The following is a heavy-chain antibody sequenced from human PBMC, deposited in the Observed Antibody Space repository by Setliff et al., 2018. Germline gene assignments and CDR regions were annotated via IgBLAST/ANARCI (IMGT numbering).Heavy chain of an antibody. J-gene: IGHJ6*02. V-gene: IGHV3-11*04. D-gene: IGHD3-10*01. CDR1: GFSFSGSY. CDR3: ARDGVFYAMDF. CDR2: ISGDGNTV. Sequence: GGSLRLSCAASGFSFSGSYMSWVRQAPGKGLEWISKISGDGNTVYYADSVRGRFTISRDNAKNSLYLQMNSLRAEDSAVYYCARDGVFYAMDFWGQGTTVTVSS.